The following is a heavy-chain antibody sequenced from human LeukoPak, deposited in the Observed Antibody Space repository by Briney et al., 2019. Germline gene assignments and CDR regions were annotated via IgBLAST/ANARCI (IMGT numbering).Heavy chain of an antibody. J-gene: IGHJ4*02. Sequence: GGSLRLSCAASGFTFSSYSMNWVRQAPGKGLEWVSSISSSSSYIYYADSVKGRFTISRDNAKDSLYLQMNSLRAEDTAVYYCAREKIVVVTIEAFDYWGQGTLVTVSS. CDR3: AREKIVVVTIEAFDY. D-gene: IGHD3-22*01. V-gene: IGHV3-21*01. CDR1: GFTFSSYS. CDR2: ISSSSSYI.